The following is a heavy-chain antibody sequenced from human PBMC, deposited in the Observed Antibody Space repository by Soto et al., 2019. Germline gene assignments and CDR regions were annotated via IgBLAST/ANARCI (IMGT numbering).Heavy chain of an antibody. J-gene: IGHJ5*02. D-gene: IGHD3-3*01. CDR2: IRSKAYGGTT. CDR3: TRAPSITIFGVVIPNWFDP. CDR1: GFTFGDYA. Sequence: GGSLRLSCTASGFTFGDYAMSWFRQAPGKGLEWVGFIRSKAYGGTTEYAASVKGRFTISRDDSKSIAHLQMNSLKTEDTAVYYCTRAPSITIFGVVIPNWFDPWGQGTLVTVSS. V-gene: IGHV3-49*03.